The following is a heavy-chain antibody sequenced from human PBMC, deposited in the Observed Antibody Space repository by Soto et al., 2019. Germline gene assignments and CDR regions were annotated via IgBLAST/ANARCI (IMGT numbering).Heavy chain of an antibody. D-gene: IGHD2-15*01. J-gene: IGHJ5*02. V-gene: IGHV4-30-4*08. CDR3: ARDEARYCSGGSCYSNWFDP. CDR1: GGSITSSRYY. CDR2: IYYSGST. Sequence: PSETLSLTCTVSGGSITSSRYYWGWIRQSPGKGLEWIGYIYYSGSTYYNPSLKSRVTISVDTSKNQFSLKLSSVTAADTAVYYCARDEARYCSGGSCYSNWFDPWGQGTLVTVSS.